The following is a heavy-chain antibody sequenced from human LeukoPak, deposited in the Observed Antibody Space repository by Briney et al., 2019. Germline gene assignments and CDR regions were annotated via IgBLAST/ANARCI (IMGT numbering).Heavy chain of an antibody. CDR2: MNPNSGNT. CDR3: ARGRFLYSSSSGYFDY. Sequence: ASVKVSCKASGYTFTSYDINWVRQATGQGLEWMGWMNPNSGNTGYAQKSQGRVTMTRNTSISTAYMELSSLRSEDTAAYYCARGRFLYSSSSGYFDYWGQGTLVTVSS. J-gene: IGHJ4*02. V-gene: IGHV1-8*01. D-gene: IGHD6-6*01. CDR1: GYTFTSYD.